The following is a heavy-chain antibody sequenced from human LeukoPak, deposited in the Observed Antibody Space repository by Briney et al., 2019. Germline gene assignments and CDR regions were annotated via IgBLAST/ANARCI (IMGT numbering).Heavy chain of an antibody. CDR2: IHHSGST. V-gene: IGHV4-4*02. J-gene: IGHJ3*01. CDR3: AGPWGGAFDV. Sequence: PSETLSLTCGVSGGSISSNNWWSWVRQSPGKRLEWFGEIHHSGSTNYNPSLKSRVTMSVDKSKNQFSLKLSSVTAADTAVYYCAGPWGGAFDVWGQGTMVTVSS. D-gene: IGHD3-16*01. CDR1: GGSISSNNW.